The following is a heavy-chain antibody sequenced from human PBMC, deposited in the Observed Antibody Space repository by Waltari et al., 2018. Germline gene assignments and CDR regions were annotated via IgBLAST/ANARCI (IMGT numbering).Heavy chain of an antibody. Sequence: QVQLQESGPGLVKPSQTLSLTFTVSGGSISSGCYYWSGIRQPAGQGLEWIGRIYPSGSTNYNPSLKSRVTISVDTSKNQFSLKLSSVTAADTAVYYCVRGATQFDYWGQGTLVTVSS. V-gene: IGHV4-61*02. CDR2: IYPSGST. CDR1: GGSISSGCYY. D-gene: IGHD1-26*01. J-gene: IGHJ4*02. CDR3: VRGATQFDY.